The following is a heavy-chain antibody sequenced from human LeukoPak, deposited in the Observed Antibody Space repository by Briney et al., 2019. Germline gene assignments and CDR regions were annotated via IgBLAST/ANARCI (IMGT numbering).Heavy chain of an antibody. Sequence: RRSLRLSCAASGFTFSSYGTHCVRQAPRKGLERVAVISYDGSNKYYADSVKGRLTISRDNSKNTLYLQMNSLRAEDTAVYYCAKDRSNGYYFDYWGQGTLVTVSS. V-gene: IGHV3-30*18. CDR3: AKDRSNGYYFDY. D-gene: IGHD4-17*01. J-gene: IGHJ4*02. CDR2: ISYDGSNK. CDR1: GFTFSSYG.